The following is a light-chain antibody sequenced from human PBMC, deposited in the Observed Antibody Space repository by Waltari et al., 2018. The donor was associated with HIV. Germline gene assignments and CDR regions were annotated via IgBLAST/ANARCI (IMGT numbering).Light chain of an antibody. V-gene: IGLV2-14*01. Sequence: QSALTQPASVSGSPGQSITISCNGTSSDDGSYSYFSWYQHYPGKAPKLMIYEVSNRPSGVSNRFSGSKSGNTASLTISGVQPEDESDYYCSSYTSSSTTVFGGGTKLTVL. CDR2: EVS. CDR1: SSDDGSYSY. CDR3: SSYTSSSTTV. J-gene: IGLJ2*01.